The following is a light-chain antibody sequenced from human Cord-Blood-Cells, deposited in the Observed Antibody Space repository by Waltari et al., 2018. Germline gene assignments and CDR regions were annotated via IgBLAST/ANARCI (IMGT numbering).Light chain of an antibody. J-gene: IGKJ2*03. CDR1: QSVSSN. CDR2: GAS. CDR3: QQYNNWPLYS. Sequence: EIVMTQSPATLSVSPGESATLSRRASQSVSSNLAWSQQKPGQAPRLLIYGASTRSTGSPARFSGSGAGTEFTLTISSLQSEDFAVYYCQQYNNWPLYSFGQGTKLEIK. V-gene: IGKV3-15*01.